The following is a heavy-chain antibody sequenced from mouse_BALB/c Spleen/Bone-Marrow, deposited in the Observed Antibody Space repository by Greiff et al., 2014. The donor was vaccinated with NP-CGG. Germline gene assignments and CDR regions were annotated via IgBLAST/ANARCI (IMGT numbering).Heavy chain of an antibody. CDR1: GYTFTSYW. CDR3: TTLARNYFDY. CDR2: IYPGNSDT. Sequence: VQLKQSGTVLARPGASVKMSCKASGYTFTSYWMHWVKQRPGQGLEWIGTIYPGNSDTTYNQKFKGKAKLTAVTSTSTAYMKLNSLTNDDSAVYYCTTLARNYFDYWGQGTTLTVSS. J-gene: IGHJ2*01. V-gene: IGHV1-5*01.